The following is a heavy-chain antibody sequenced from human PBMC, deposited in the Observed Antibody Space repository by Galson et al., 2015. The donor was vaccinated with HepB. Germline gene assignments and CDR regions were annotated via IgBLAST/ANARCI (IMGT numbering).Heavy chain of an antibody. D-gene: IGHD4-17*01. CDR3: ARVADADYGDHSHFDS. CDR1: GFPFNNAW. Sequence: SLRLSCAASGFPFNNAWMTWVRQAPGKGLEWISYISQGGTYTNYADSVKGPFTISRDNAQNSLYLQINSLRAEDTAVYYCARVADADYGDHSHFDSWGQGTLVTVSS. J-gene: IGHJ4*02. V-gene: IGHV3-11*06. CDR2: ISQGGTYT.